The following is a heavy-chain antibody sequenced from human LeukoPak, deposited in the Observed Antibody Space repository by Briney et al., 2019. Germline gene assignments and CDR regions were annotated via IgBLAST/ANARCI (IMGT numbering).Heavy chain of an antibody. V-gene: IGHV3-11*01. CDR1: GFTFSDYY. CDR3: AKREEMTTRGTYYGYYFDY. Sequence: GGSLRLSCAASGFTFSDYYMSWIRQAPGKGLEWVSYISSSGSTIYYADSVKGRFTISRDNSKNTLYVQMNSLRAEDTAVYYCAKREEMTTRGTYYGYYFDYWGQGTLVTVSS. D-gene: IGHD5-24*01. CDR2: ISSSGSTI. J-gene: IGHJ4*02.